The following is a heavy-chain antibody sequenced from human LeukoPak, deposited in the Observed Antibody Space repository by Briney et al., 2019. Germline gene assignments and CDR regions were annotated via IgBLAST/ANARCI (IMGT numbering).Heavy chain of an antibody. CDR2: INPNSGFA. V-gene: IGHV1-2*02. CDR3: ARDSSGYYHWFDP. CDR1: GYTFTGYY. D-gene: IGHD3-22*01. Sequence: ASVKVSCKASGYTFTGYYIHWVRQAPGQGLQWMGWINPNSGFAHYPQNFQGRLTMTRDTSISTVYMELSRLRSDDTAVYYCARDSSGYYHWFDPWGQGTLVTVSS. J-gene: IGHJ5*02.